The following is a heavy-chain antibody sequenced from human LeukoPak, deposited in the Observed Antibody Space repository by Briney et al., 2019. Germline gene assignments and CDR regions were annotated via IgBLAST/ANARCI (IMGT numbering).Heavy chain of an antibody. Sequence: SETLSLTCAVYGGSFSGYYWSWIRQPPGKGLGWIGEINHSGSTNYNPSLKSRVTISVDTSKNQFSLKLSSVTAADTAVYYCARLVVGSGYGFDYWGQGTLVTVSS. CDR3: ARLVVGSGYGFDY. D-gene: IGHD3-22*01. V-gene: IGHV4-34*01. CDR2: INHSGST. CDR1: GGSFSGYY. J-gene: IGHJ4*02.